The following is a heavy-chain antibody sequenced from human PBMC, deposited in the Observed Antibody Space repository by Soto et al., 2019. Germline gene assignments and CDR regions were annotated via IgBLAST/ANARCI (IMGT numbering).Heavy chain of an antibody. CDR1: GFSFESFW. CDR3: AREGGNSWSDLYSGVDV. J-gene: IGHJ6*02. V-gene: IGHV3-7*03. Sequence: GKSLRLSCAASGFSFESFWMNWVRQAPGKGLEWVANVKQDGSEKYYVDSVKGRFTISRDNAKNSLYLQMSSLRAEDTAVYYCAREGGNSWSDLYSGVDVWGQGTTVTVSS. CDR2: VKQDGSEK. D-gene: IGHD4-4*01.